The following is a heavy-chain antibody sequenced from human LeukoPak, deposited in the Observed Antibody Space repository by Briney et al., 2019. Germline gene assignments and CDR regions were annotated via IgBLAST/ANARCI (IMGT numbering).Heavy chain of an antibody. CDR1: GYTSTSYD. Sequence: ASVTVSCKASGYTSTSYDINWVRQATGQGLEWMGWMNPNSGNTGYAQTFQGRVTMTRNTSISTVYMELNSLRSEDTAMYYCARGLRLPDSSGYVIDYWGQGTLVTVSS. J-gene: IGHJ4*02. D-gene: IGHD3-22*01. V-gene: IGHV1-8*01. CDR3: ARGLRLPDSSGYVIDY. CDR2: MNPNSGNT.